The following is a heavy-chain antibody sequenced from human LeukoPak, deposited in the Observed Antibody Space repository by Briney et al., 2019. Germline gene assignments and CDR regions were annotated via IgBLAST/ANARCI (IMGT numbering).Heavy chain of an antibody. V-gene: IGHV1-8*01. CDR2: MSPNSGNT. CDR1: GYTFTTYD. D-gene: IGHD2-21*01. CDR3: ARVNELLSPDY. J-gene: IGHJ4*02. Sequence: GASVKVSCKPSGYTFTTYDINWVRQATGQGLEWMGWMSPNSGNTGYAQKFQGRVTLTTDTSTSTAYMELRSLRSDDTAVYYCARVNELLSPDYWGQGTLVTVSS.